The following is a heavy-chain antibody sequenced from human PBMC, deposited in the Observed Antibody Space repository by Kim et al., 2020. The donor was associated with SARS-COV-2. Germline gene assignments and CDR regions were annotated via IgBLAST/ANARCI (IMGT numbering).Heavy chain of an antibody. CDR3: ARVSTSRTTFEVPFDY. J-gene: IGHJ4*02. CDR2: IIPIFGTA. CDR1: GGTFSSYA. Sequence: SVKVSCKASGGTFSSYAISWVRQAPGQGLEWMGGIIPIFGTANYAQKFQGRVTITADESTSTAYMELSSLRSEDTAVYYCARVSTSRTTFEVPFDYWGQGTLVTVSS. V-gene: IGHV1-69*13. D-gene: IGHD2-2*01.